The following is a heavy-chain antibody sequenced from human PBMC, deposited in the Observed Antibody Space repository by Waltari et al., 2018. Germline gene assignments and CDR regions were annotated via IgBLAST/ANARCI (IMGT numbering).Heavy chain of an antibody. CDR3: ARSPILDYYDSSGPTLFGFDY. Sequence: QLQLQESGSGLVKPSQTLSLTCAVSGGSISSGGYSWSWIRQPPGKGLEWIGYIYHSGSTYTNPSRKGRVTISVDRSKNQFSLKLSSVTAADTAVYYCARSPILDYYDSSGPTLFGFDYWGQGTLVTVSS. V-gene: IGHV4-30-2*01. D-gene: IGHD3-22*01. CDR1: GGSISSGGYS. J-gene: IGHJ4*02. CDR2: IYHSGST.